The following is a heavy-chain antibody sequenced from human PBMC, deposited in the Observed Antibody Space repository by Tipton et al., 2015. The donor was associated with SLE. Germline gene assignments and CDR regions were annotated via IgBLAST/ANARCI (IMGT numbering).Heavy chain of an antibody. Sequence: TLSLTCTVSGGSISSHYWSWIRQPPGKGLEWIGYIYYSGSTNYNPSLKSRVTISVDTSKNQFSLKLSSVTAADTAVYYCARDLRSMTTVTRGFDLWGRGTLVTVSS. D-gene: IGHD4-17*01. CDR3: ARDLRSMTTVTRGFDL. V-gene: IGHV4-59*11. J-gene: IGHJ2*01. CDR2: IYYSGST. CDR1: GGSISSHY.